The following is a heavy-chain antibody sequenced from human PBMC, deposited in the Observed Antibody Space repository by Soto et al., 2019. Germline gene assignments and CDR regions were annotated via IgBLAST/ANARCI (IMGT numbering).Heavy chain of an antibody. CDR2: ISAYNGNS. V-gene: IGHV1-18*01. CDR3: ARAWAEVDTAMVNGPHTDYYGMDV. CDR1: GYTFTSYG. J-gene: IGHJ6*02. Sequence: GASVKVSCKASGYTFTSYGISWVRQAPGQGLEWMGWISAYNGNSNYAQKLQGRVTMTTDTSTSTAYMELSSLRSEDTAVYYCARAWAEVDTAMVNGPHTDYYGMDVWGQGTTVTVSS. D-gene: IGHD5-18*01.